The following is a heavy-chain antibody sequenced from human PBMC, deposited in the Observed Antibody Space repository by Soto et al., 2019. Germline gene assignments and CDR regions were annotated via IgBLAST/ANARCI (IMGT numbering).Heavy chain of an antibody. Sequence: ASVKVSCKASGYTFTSYGTSWLLQAPGQGLEWMGWISAYNGNTNYAQKLQGRVTMTTDTSTSTAYMELRSLRSDDTAVYYCARQGLGGGYVVGDYWGQGTLVTVSS. D-gene: IGHD5-12*01. V-gene: IGHV1-18*01. J-gene: IGHJ4*02. CDR3: ARQGLGGGYVVGDY. CDR2: ISAYNGNT. CDR1: GYTFTSYG.